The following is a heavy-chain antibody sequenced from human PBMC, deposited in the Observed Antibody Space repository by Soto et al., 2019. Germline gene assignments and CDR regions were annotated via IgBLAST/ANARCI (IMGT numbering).Heavy chain of an antibody. J-gene: IGHJ4*02. CDR3: ARDQPYSSGPSDY. CDR1: GFTFSSYG. CDR2: IWYDGSNK. Sequence: QVQLVESGGGVVQPGRSLRLSCAASGFTFSSYGMHWVRQAPGKGLEWVAVIWYDGSNKYYADSVKGRFTISRDNSKNTLYLQMNSLRAEDTAVYYGARDQPYSSGPSDYWGQGTLVTVSS. D-gene: IGHD6-19*01. V-gene: IGHV3-33*01.